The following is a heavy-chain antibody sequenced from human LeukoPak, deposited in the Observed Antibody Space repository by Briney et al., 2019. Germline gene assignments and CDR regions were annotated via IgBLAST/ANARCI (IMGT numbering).Heavy chain of an antibody. J-gene: IGHJ4*02. CDR1: GFTVSSNY. V-gene: IGHV3-53*01. Sequence: TGGSLRLSCAASGFTVSSNYMSWVRQAPGKGLEWGSVIYSGGSTYYADSVKGRFTISRDNAKNSLYLQMNSLRAEDTAVYYCARDSGYCSGGSCYSTLTFDYWGQGTLVTVSS. CDR2: IYSGGST. D-gene: IGHD2-15*01. CDR3: ARDSGYCSGGSCYSTLTFDY.